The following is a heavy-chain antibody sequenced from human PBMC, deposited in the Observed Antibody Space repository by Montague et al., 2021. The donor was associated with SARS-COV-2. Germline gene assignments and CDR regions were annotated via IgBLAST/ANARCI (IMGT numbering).Heavy chain of an antibody. CDR2: IYYRGTT. CDR1: GGSISSDY. Sequence: SETLSLTCSVSGGSISSDYWSWIRQSPGKGLEWIGYIYYRGTTNYNPSLKSRVTFSVDTSKNQLSLKLISVTAADTAVYFCAREDRWNWFDPWGQGVLVTVPS. D-gene: IGHD5-24*01. J-gene: IGHJ5*02. V-gene: IGHV4-59*13. CDR3: AREDRWNWFDP.